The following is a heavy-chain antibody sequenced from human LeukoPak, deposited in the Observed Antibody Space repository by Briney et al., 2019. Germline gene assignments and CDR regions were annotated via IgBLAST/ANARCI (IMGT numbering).Heavy chain of an antibody. J-gene: IGHJ4*02. Sequence: PGGSLRLSCAASGFTFSDYYMSWIRQAPGKGLEWVSFISSSGNTIYYTDSVKGRLTITRDNAKNSLYLQMNSLRAEDTAVYYCARDRAYYYDNSGTDYWGQGTLVTVSS. CDR1: GFTFSDYY. V-gene: IGHV3-11*01. CDR2: ISSSGNTI. CDR3: ARDRAYYYDNSGTDY. D-gene: IGHD3-22*01.